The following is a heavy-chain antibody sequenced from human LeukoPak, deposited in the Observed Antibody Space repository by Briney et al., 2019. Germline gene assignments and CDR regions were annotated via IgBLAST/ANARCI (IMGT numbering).Heavy chain of an antibody. CDR3: ARDANYYDSSDAFNI. D-gene: IGHD3-22*01. CDR1: GGSISSGDYY. Sequence: SETLSLTCTVSGGSISSGDYYWSWIRQHPGKGLEWIGYIYYSGSTYYNPSLKSRVTISVDTSKNQFSLKLSSVTAADTAVYYCARDANYYDSSDAFNIWGQGTMVTVSS. CDR2: IYYSGST. V-gene: IGHV4-31*03. J-gene: IGHJ3*02.